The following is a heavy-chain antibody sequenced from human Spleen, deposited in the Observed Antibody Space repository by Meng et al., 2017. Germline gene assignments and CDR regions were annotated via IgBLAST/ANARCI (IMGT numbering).Heavy chain of an antibody. V-gene: IGHV3-23*04. J-gene: IGHJ5*02. D-gene: IGHD6-19*01. Sequence: EVRLVEAGGGLVQPGGSLRISCADSGFTFSSYAMNWVRQAPGKGLEWVSTISGSGGGTYYADSVKGRFTISRDNSKNTVYLQMNSLRAEDTAVYYCAKEERYTSGWYDPWGQGTLVTVSS. CDR3: AKEERYTSGWYDP. CDR2: ISGSGGGT. CDR1: GFTFSSYA.